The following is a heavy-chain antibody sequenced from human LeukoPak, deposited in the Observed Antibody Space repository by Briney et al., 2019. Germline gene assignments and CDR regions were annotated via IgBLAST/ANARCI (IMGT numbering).Heavy chain of an antibody. J-gene: IGHJ6*02. Sequence: TGGSLRLSCAASGFTFSSYWMHWVRQAPGKGLVWVSRINSGGSSTSYADSVKGRFTISRDNAKNTLYLQMNSLRAEDTAVYYCARDRPAMANYYYYYGMDVWGQGTTVTVSS. CDR1: GFTFSSYW. CDR3: ARDRPAMANYYYYYGMDV. D-gene: IGHD5-18*01. V-gene: IGHV3-74*01. CDR2: INSGGSST.